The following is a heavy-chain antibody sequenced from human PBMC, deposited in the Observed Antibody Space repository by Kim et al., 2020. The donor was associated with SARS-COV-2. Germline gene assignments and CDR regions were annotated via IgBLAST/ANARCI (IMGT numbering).Heavy chain of an antibody. CDR3: ARDRGLGYCSGGSCNGWFDP. CDR2: IIPIFGTA. CDR1: GGTFSSYA. V-gene: IGHV1-69*13. J-gene: IGHJ5*02. D-gene: IGHD2-15*01. Sequence: SVKVSCKASGGTFSSYAISWVRQAPGQGLEWMGGIIPIFGTANYAQKFQGRVTITADESTSTAYMELSSLRSEDTAVYYCARDRGLGYCSGGSCNGWFDPWGQGTLVTVSS.